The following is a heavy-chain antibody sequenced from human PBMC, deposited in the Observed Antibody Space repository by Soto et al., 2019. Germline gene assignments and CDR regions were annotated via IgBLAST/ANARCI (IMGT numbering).Heavy chain of an antibody. V-gene: IGHV2-5*02. Sequence: QITLKESGPTLVEPTQTLTLTCTFSGFSLTTRGVGVGWIGQAPGKALEWLSIIYWDDDRRYNPSLKSRLAITKDTSRNQVLLTMTTLDPVDTATYYCAHIMITYGGDIGLDASENWSQGTMFIVSS. CDR2: IYWDDDR. CDR1: GFSLTTRGVG. J-gene: IGHJ3*02. D-gene: IGHD3-16*02. CDR3: AHIMITYGGDIGLDASEN.